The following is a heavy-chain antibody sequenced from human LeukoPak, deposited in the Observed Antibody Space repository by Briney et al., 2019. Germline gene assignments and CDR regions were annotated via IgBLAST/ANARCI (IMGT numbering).Heavy chain of an antibody. V-gene: IGHV3-30*18. Sequence: GGSLRLSCAASGFTFSSYGMHWVRQAPGKGLEWVAVISYDGSNKYYADSVKGRFTISRDNSKNTLYLQMNSLRAEDTAVYYCAKDLITIFGVVDRPWSQGTLVTVSS. CDR2: ISYDGSNK. J-gene: IGHJ5*02. CDR3: AKDLITIFGVVDRP. CDR1: GFTFSSYG. D-gene: IGHD3-3*01.